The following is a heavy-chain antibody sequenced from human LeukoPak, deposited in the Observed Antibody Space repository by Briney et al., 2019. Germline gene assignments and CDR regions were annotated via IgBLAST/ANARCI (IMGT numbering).Heavy chain of an antibody. CDR2: IYHSGST. D-gene: IGHD3-16*01. Sequence: SETLSLTCTVSGASITSYYWSWIRQPPGKGLEWIGYIYHSGSTNYNPSLKSRVAISVDTSTNQFSLKLSSVIAADTAVYYCARMIKATVSSGYFYYTMDVWGQGTTVTVSS. V-gene: IGHV4-59*01. J-gene: IGHJ6*02. CDR1: GASITSYY. CDR3: ARMIKATVSSGYFYYTMDV.